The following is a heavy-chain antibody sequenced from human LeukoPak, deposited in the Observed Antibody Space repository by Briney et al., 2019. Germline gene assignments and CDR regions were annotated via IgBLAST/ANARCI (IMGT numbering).Heavy chain of an antibody. CDR2: ISGNSDTI. Sequence: GGSLRLSCAASGFTFSSYAMHWVRQAPGKGLEWLSYISGNSDTIYYADSVKGRFTISRDNAKNSLYLQMNNLRVDDTAVYYCAREAYWEPRGVRWGQGTLITVSS. J-gene: IGHJ4*02. V-gene: IGHV3-48*01. CDR3: AREAYWEPRGVR. D-gene: IGHD1-26*01. CDR1: GFTFSSYA.